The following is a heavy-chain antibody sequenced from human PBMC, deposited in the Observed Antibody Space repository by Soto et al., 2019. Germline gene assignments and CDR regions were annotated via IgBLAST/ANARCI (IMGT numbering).Heavy chain of an antibody. J-gene: IGHJ5*02. CDR1: GYTFTGYY. D-gene: IGHD6-6*01. Sequence: ASVKVSCKASGYTFTGYYMHWVRQAPGQGLEWMGWINPNSGGTNYAQKFQGRVTMTRDTSISTAYMELSSLRSEDTAVYYCARDLRYTSSSEDWFDPWGQGTLVTVSS. V-gene: IGHV1-2*02. CDR3: ARDLRYTSSSEDWFDP. CDR2: INPNSGGT.